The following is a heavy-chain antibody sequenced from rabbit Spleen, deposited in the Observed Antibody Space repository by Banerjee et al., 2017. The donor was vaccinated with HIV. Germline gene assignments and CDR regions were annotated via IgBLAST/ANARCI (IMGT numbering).Heavy chain of an antibody. V-gene: IGHV1S45*01. Sequence: QEQLVESGGDLVKPEGSLKLSCKASGFDFSSYGMSWVRQAPGKGLECLACIYVGSSASTYYANWAKGRFTISKTSSTTVTLQMPSLTVADTATYFCARGSATMTMVITGYYLSLWGPGTLVTVS. CDR1: GFDFSSYG. CDR3: ARGSATMTMVITGYYLSL. D-gene: IGHD2-1*01. CDR2: IYVGSSAST. J-gene: IGHJ6*01.